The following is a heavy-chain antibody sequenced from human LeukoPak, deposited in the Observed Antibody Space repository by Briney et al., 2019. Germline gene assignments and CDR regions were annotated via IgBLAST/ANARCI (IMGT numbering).Heavy chain of an antibody. J-gene: IGHJ3*02. V-gene: IGHV5-51*01. CDR3: ARQWELADDAFDI. CDR2: IYPGDSDT. D-gene: IGHD1-26*01. Sequence: GESLKISCKGSGYSFTSYWIGWVRQMPGKGLEWMGIIYPGDSDTRYSPSFQGQVTISADKSISTAYLQWCSLKASDTAMYYCARQWELADDAFDIWGQGTMVTVSS. CDR1: GYSFTSYW.